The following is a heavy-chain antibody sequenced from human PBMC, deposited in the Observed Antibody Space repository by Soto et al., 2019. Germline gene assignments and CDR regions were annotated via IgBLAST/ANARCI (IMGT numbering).Heavy chain of an antibody. D-gene: IGHD2-15*01. CDR3: ASWLKGPDIGNYYYGMDV. V-gene: IGHV1-69*12. Sequence: QVQLVQSGAEVKKPGSSAKVSCKASGGAFSDYAFSWVRQAPGQGHEWLGGIMPIFRAPDYAQKFQGRVTITADEFTRTAYMEMNSLRSEDTAVYYCASWLKGPDIGNYYYGMDVWGQGTTVTVS. J-gene: IGHJ6*02. CDR1: GGAFSDYA. CDR2: IMPIFRAP.